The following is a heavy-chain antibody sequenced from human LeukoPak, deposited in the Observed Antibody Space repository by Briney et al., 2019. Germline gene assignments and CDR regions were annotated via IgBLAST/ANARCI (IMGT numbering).Heavy chain of an antibody. CDR2: ISGSGGST. D-gene: IGHD4-11*01. J-gene: IGHJ4*02. V-gene: IGHV3-23*01. CDR3: AKDRAPMTTVNY. CDR1: GFTFSSYA. Sequence: GGSLRLSCAASGFTFSSYAMSWVRQAPGKGLEWVSAISGSGGSTYYADSVKGRFTISRDNSKNTLYLQMNSLRAEGTAVYYCAKDRAPMTTVNYWGQGTLVTVSS.